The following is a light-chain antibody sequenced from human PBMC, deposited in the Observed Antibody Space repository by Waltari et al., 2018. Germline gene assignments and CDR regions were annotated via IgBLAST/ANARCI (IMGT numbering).Light chain of an antibody. V-gene: IGLV2-18*02. J-gene: IGLJ1*01. Sequence: QSALTQPPSVTGSPGQSVTISCSGTGSDIGSYNRVSWYHQPPGTAPRLMIFEVSHRPAGVPDRFSGSKFANTASLTISGLQPEDECDYYCSSYTTATTQVFGTGTKVTV. CDR1: GSDIGSYNR. CDR3: SSYTTATTQV. CDR2: EVS.